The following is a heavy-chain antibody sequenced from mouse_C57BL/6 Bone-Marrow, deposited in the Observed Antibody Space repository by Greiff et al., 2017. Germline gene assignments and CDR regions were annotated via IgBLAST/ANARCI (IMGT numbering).Heavy chain of an antibody. V-gene: IGHV5-17*01. CDR3: ASSIYYYGWFAY. D-gene: IGHD1-1*01. Sequence: EVQGVESGGGLVKPGGSLKLSCAASGFTFSDYGMHWVRQAPEKGLEWVAYISSGSSTIYYADTVKGRFTISRDNAKNTLFLQMTGVRSGDTAMYYCASSIYYYGWFAYWGQGTLVTVSA. CDR1: GFTFSDYG. J-gene: IGHJ3*01. CDR2: ISSGSSTI.